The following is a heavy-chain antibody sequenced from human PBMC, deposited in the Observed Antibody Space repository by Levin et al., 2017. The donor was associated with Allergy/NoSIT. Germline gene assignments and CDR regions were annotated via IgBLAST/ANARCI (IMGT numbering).Heavy chain of an antibody. D-gene: IGHD7-27*01. CDR3: AKQGSLGPYYFDY. CDR2: ILNNGSSK. Sequence: GESLKISCAVSGITFSYYDMHWVRQAPGKGLEWVAVILNNGSSKFSEVSVKGRFTISRDNSKNTLYLQMNSLRPEDTATYFCAKQGSLGPYYFDYWGQGTLVTVSS. J-gene: IGHJ4*02. V-gene: IGHV3-30*18. CDR1: GITFSYYD.